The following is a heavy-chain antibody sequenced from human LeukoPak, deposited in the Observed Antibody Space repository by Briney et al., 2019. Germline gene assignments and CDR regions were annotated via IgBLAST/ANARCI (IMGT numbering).Heavy chain of an antibody. CDR3: ARRYDSTLYYYYYMDV. Sequence: SETLSLTCTVSGGSISGYYWSWIRQPPGKGLEWIGYIDYTGSTNYNPSLKSRVTISVDTSKTQFSLKLSSVTAADTAVYYCARRYDSTLYYYYYMDVWGKGTTVTVSS. CDR1: GGSISGYY. D-gene: IGHD3-22*01. V-gene: IGHV4-59*08. CDR2: IDYTGST. J-gene: IGHJ6*03.